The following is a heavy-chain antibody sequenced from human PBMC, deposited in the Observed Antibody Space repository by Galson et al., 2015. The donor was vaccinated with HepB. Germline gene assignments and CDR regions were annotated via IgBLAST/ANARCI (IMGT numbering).Heavy chain of an antibody. CDR2: VNNVGNA. D-gene: IGHD2-15*01. CDR1: GYNIGSRA. Sequence: SLRLSCAASGYNIGSRAGSWVRQAPGEGPEWIASVNNVGNAYYANSVKGRFTVSRDDSKNTLLLEMNSLRVEDTGVYYCAKDHPSGGWPVFDYWGQGTLVTVAS. CDR3: AKDHPSGGWPVFDY. J-gene: IGHJ4*02. V-gene: IGHV3-23*01.